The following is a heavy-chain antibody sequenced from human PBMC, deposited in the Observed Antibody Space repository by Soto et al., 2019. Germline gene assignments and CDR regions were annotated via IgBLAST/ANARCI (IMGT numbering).Heavy chain of an antibody. CDR3: ARDFRTYSHGVDV. CDR2: IKPSSGGT. V-gene: IGHV1-2*02. Sequence: ASVKVSCNASGYPFTGPYRYWVRQAPGQGLEWMGWIKPSSGGTEFAEKFQGRVTVTRDTSIRTVFLELNSLTSDDTGVYFCARDFRTYSHGVDVWGKGTAVTDSS. CDR1: GYPFTGPY. J-gene: IGHJ6*04. D-gene: IGHD4-4*01.